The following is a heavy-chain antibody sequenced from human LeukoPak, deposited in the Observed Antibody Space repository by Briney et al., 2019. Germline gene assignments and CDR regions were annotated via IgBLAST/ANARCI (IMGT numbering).Heavy chain of an antibody. CDR2: MNPNSGNT. CDR1: GGTFSSYA. D-gene: IGHD3-3*01. Sequence: GASVKVSCKGSGGTFSSYAISWVRQAPGQGLEWMGWMNPNSGNTGHAQKFQGRVTITRNTSISTAYMELSSLRSEDTAVYYCARGSAISYDFWSTPYYYYYYMDVWGKGTTVTVSS. CDR3: ARGSAISYDFWSTPYYYYYYMDV. V-gene: IGHV1-8*03. J-gene: IGHJ6*03.